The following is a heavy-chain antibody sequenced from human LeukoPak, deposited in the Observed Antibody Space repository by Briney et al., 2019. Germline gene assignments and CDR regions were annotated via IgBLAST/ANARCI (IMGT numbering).Heavy chain of an antibody. CDR3: ARDGAVTTSSPFDY. CDR2: ISYDGSDQ. D-gene: IGHD4-17*01. CDR1: GFTFSSYA. Sequence: GRSLRLSCAASGFTFSSYAMHWVRQAPGKGLEWVAVISYDGSDQYYADSVKGRFTISRDTSKNTLYLQVNSLRAEDTAVYYCARDGAVTTSSPFDYWGQGTLVTVSS. J-gene: IGHJ4*02. V-gene: IGHV3-30*04.